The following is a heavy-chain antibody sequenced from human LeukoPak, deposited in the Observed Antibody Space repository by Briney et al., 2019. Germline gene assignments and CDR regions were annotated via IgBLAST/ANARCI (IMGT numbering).Heavy chain of an antibody. CDR1: GYSISSGYY. D-gene: IGHD2-15*01. Sequence: KPSETLSLTCTVSGYSISSGYYWGWIRQPPGKGLEWIGSIYHSGSTYYNPSLKSRVTISVDKSKNQFSLKLSSVTAADTAVYYCARAPRLGGSRPYYFDYWGQGTLVTVSS. V-gene: IGHV4-38-2*02. CDR3: ARAPRLGGSRPYYFDY. J-gene: IGHJ4*02. CDR2: IYHSGST.